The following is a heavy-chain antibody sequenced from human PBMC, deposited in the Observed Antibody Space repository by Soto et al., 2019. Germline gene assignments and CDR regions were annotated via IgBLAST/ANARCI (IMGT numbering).Heavy chain of an antibody. D-gene: IGHD6-13*01. CDR1: GGSISSSSYY. J-gene: IGHJ5*02. CDR2: IYYSGST. CDR3: ARHFPSIAGSESRGPSGWFDP. V-gene: IGHV4-39*01. Sequence: PSETLSLTCTVSGGSISSSSYYWGWIRQPPGKGLEWIGSIYYSGSTYYNPSLKSRVTISVDTSKNQFSLKLSSVTAADTAVYYCARHFPSIAGSESRGPSGWFDPWGQGTLVTVSS.